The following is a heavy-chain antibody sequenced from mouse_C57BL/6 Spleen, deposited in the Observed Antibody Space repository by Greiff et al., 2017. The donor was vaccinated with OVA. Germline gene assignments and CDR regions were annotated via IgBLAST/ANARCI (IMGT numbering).Heavy chain of an antibody. D-gene: IGHD2-5*01. V-gene: IGHV1-69*01. J-gene: IGHJ2*01. CDR2: IDPSDSYT. CDR3: ARGDSNYLDY. CDR1: GYTFTSYW. Sequence: QVQLQQPGAELVMPGASVKLSCKASGYTFTSYWMHWVKQRPGQGLEWIGEIDPSDSYTNYNQKFKGKSTLTVDKSSSTAYMQLSSLTSEDSAVYYGARGDSNYLDYWGQGTTLTVSS.